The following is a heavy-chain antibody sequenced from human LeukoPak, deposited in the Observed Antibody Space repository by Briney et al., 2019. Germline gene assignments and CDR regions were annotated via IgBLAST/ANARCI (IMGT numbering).Heavy chain of an antibody. CDR1: GGSISSGGYS. CDR3: ARGRWVDYGGNSDAFDI. CDR2: IYHSGST. J-gene: IGHJ3*02. D-gene: IGHD4-23*01. V-gene: IGHV4-30-2*01. Sequence: SQTLSLTCAVSGGSISSGGYSRSWIRQPPGKGLEWIGYIYHSGSTYYNPSLKSRVTISVDRSKNQFSLKLSSVTAADTAVYYCARGRWVDYGGNSDAFDIWGQGTMVTVSS.